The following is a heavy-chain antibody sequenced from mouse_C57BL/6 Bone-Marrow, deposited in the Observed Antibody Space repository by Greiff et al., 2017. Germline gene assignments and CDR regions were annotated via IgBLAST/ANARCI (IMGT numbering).Heavy chain of an antibody. V-gene: IGHV1-54*01. J-gene: IGHJ2*01. Sequence: QVQLQQSGAELVRPGTSVKVFCKASGHAFSNYLIERVKPRPGQGLEWIGVIYPGSGGTNYNEKFKGKATLTADKSSSTAYMQLSSLTSEDSAVYFCARRRWLLQDYWGQGTTLTVSS. D-gene: IGHD2-3*01. CDR3: ARRRWLLQDY. CDR2: IYPGSGGT. CDR1: GHAFSNYL.